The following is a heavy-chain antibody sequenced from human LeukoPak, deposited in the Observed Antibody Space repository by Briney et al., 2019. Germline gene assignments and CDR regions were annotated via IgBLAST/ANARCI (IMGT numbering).Heavy chain of an antibody. CDR2: ISISGSTI. Sequence: PGGSLRLSCAASGFTFSDYYMSWIRQAPGKGLEWVSYISISGSTIYYADSVKGRFTISRDNAKNSLYLQMNSLRAEDTAVYYCARDRLRIFGVVTYMFDYWGQGTLVTVSS. CDR3: ARDRLRIFGVVTYMFDY. V-gene: IGHV3-11*01. J-gene: IGHJ4*02. D-gene: IGHD3-3*01. CDR1: GFTFSDYY.